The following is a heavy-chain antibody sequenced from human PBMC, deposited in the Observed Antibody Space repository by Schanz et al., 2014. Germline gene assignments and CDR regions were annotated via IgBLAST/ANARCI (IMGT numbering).Heavy chain of an antibody. Sequence: QVRLVESGGGVVQPGRSLRLSCAASGFTLSSYGMHWVRQAPGKGLEWVAFINSDGTKRFYADSVKSRFTISRDNSRNTLYVQMNSLRAEDTAVYDCARDGCSGVVISPTESFDIWGQGTMVTVSP. CDR2: INSDGTKR. D-gene: IGHD2-21*01. V-gene: IGHV3-33*08. CDR3: ARDGCSGVVISPTESFDI. J-gene: IGHJ3*02. CDR1: GFTLSSYG.